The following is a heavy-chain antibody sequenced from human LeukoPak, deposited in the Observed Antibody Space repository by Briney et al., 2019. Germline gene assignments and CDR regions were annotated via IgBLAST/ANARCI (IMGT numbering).Heavy chain of an antibody. CDR2: ISSSGGST. D-gene: IGHD6-13*01. J-gene: IGHJ4*02. Sequence: PGGSLRLSCAASGFTFSMYAMSWVRQAPGKGLEWVSTISSSGGSTYYADSVKGRFTISRDNSKNTLYLQMNSLRAEDTAVYYCAKDTPATAAFESWGQGTLLTVSS. CDR1: GFTFSMYA. V-gene: IGHV3-23*01. CDR3: AKDTPATAAFES.